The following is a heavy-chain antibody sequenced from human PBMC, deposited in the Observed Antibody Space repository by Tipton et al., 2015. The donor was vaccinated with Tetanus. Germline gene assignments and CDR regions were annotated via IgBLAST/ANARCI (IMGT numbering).Heavy chain of an antibody. CDR2: IHYSGST. Sequence: TLSLTCTVSGASISGYYWNWIRQSPGKGLEWIGYIHYSGSTNYNPSLKSRVTLSIDTPKTQFSLKLISVTATDTAVYYCARHEESTDYCDNWGQGTLVTVSS. D-gene: IGHD5/OR15-5a*01. CDR1: GASISGYY. J-gene: IGHJ4*02. CDR3: ARHEESTDYCDN. V-gene: IGHV4-59*08.